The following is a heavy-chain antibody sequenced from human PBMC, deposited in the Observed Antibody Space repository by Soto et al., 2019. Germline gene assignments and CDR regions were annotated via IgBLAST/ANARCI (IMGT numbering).Heavy chain of an antibody. V-gene: IGHV1-69*13. D-gene: IGHD6-6*01. Sequence: SVKVSCNASGGTFSSYAISWVRQAPGQGLEWMGGIIPIFGTANYAQKFQGRVTITADESTSTAYMELSSLRSEDTAVYYCARESSYSSSSRYNWFDPWGQGTLVTVSS. J-gene: IGHJ5*02. CDR2: IIPIFGTA. CDR1: GGTFSSYA. CDR3: ARESSYSSSSRYNWFDP.